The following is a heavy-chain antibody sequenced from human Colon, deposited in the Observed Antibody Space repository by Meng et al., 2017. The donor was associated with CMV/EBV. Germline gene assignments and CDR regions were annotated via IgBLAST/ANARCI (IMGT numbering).Heavy chain of an antibody. CDR1: GESFSGVY. J-gene: IGHJ4*02. D-gene: IGHD5-12*01. Sequence: QVQLQQWGAGLLKPSETLSLTCAVYGESFSGVYWSWIRQPPGKGLEWIGEINHSGSTNYNPSLKSRVTISVDTSKNQFSLKLSSVTAADTAVYYCARAPDIGGRPPGPFQYWSQGALVTVSS. V-gene: IGHV4-34*01. CDR2: INHSGST. CDR3: ARAPDIGGRPPGPFQY.